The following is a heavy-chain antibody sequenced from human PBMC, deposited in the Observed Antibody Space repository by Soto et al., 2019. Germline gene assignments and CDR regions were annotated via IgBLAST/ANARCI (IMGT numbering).Heavy chain of an antibody. CDR2: ISYDGANK. Sequence: PGGSLRLSCVASGFTFSNFATHWVRQAPGKGLEWVAIISYDGANKYYADSGKGRFTISRDNSENTLYLQMESLRPEDTAVYYCARGLTWHSGNYIYHYGMDVWGQGTKVTVAS. CDR3: ARGLTWHSGNYIYHYGMDV. J-gene: IGHJ6*02. D-gene: IGHD1-26*01. CDR1: GFTFSNFA. V-gene: IGHV3-30-3*01.